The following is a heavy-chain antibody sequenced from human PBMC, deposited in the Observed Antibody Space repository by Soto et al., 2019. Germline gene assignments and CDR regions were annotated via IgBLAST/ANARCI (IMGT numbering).Heavy chain of an antibody. CDR1: GFTFSSYG. J-gene: IGHJ4*02. D-gene: IGHD2-15*01. V-gene: IGHV3-30*18. CDR3: AKTGQGYCSGGSLYSEVTYYVDY. CDR2: ISYDGSNK. Sequence: QVQLVESGGGVVQPGRSLRLSCAASGFTFSSYGMHWVRQAPGKGLEWVAVISYDGSNKYYADSVKGRFTISRDNSKNTLYLQMTSLRADDTAVYYCAKTGQGYCSGGSLYSEVTYYVDYWGQGTLVTVSS.